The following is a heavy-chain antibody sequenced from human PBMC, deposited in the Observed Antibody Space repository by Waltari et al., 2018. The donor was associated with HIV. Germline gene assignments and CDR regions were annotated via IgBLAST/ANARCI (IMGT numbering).Heavy chain of an antibody. V-gene: IGHV3-53*04. Sequence: EVQLVESGGGLVQPGGSLRLSCAASGLTLSNNYMTWVRQAPGKGLEWVSTIYSGAAGGRTYYADSVKGRFSISRHNSRNTLYLQMNSLRAEDTAVYYCAKGGGGFDIWGQGTKVTVSS. CDR2: IYSGAAGGRT. CDR3: AKGGGGFDI. J-gene: IGHJ3*02. D-gene: IGHD2-15*01. CDR1: GLTLSNNY.